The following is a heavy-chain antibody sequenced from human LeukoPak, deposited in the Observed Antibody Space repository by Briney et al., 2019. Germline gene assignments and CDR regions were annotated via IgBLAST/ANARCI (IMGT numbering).Heavy chain of an antibody. D-gene: IGHD4-11*01. Sequence: SVKVSCKASGGTFSSYAISWVRQAPGQGLEWMGGIIPIFGTANYAQKFQGRVTITADESTSTAYMELSSLRSEDTAVYYCAKGPDYYWYFDLWGRGTLVTVSS. J-gene: IGHJ2*01. CDR1: GGTFSSYA. CDR3: AKGPDYYWYFDL. V-gene: IGHV1-69*13. CDR2: IIPIFGTA.